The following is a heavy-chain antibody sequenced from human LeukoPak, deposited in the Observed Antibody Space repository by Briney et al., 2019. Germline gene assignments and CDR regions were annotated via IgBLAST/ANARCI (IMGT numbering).Heavy chain of an antibody. V-gene: IGHV3-48*03. CDR3: ARAISSGSYPFDY. J-gene: IGHJ4*02. CDR1: GFTFSSYE. CDR2: ISSSGSTI. Sequence: PGGSLRLSCAASGFTFSSYEMNWVRQAPGKGLEWVSYISSSGSTIYYADSVKGRFTISRDNAKNSLYLQMNSLRAEDTAVYYCARAISSGSYPFDYWGQGTLVTVSS. D-gene: IGHD3-10*01.